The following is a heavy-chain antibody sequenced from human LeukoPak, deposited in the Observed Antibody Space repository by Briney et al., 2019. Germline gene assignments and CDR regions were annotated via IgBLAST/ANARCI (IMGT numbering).Heavy chain of an antibody. V-gene: IGHV3-23*01. D-gene: IGHD5-18*01. CDR3: AKAELWLWYFDY. CDR2: ISGSGGST. J-gene: IGHJ4*02. CDR1: GFTFSSYA. Sequence: PGGSLRLPCAASGFTFSSYAMSWVRQAPGKGLEWVSAISGSGGSTYYADSVKGRFTISRDNSKNTLYLQMNSLRAEDTAVYYCAKAELWLWYFDYWGQGTLVTVSS.